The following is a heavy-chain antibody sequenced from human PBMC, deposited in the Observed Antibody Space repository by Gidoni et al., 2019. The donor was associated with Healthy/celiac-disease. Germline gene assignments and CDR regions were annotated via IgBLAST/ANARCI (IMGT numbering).Heavy chain of an antibody. Sequence: QVQLVESGGGLVKPGGSLRLSCAASGLTFSDYYMSWIRQAPGKGREWVSYISSSSSYTNYADSVKGRFTISRDNAKHSLYLQMNSLRAEDTAVYYCARWRQLKNWEFDYWGQGTLVTVSS. V-gene: IGHV3-11*06. CDR1: GLTFSDYY. J-gene: IGHJ4*02. CDR2: ISSSSSYT. CDR3: ARWRQLKNWEFDY. D-gene: IGHD7-27*01.